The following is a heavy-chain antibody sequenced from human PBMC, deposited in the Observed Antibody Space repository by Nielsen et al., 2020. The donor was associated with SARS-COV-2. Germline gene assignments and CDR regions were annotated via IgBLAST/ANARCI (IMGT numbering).Heavy chain of an antibody. J-gene: IGHJ4*02. CDR1: GYTLTELS. D-gene: IGHD5-12*01. CDR3: ARVDIVATGEDY. CDR2: FDPEDGET. V-gene: IGHV1-24*01. Sequence: ASVKVSCKVSGYTLTELSMYWVRQAPGKGFEWMGGFDPEDGETIYAQKFQGRVTMTTDTSTSTAYMELRSLRSDDTAVYYCARVDIVATGEDYWGQGTLVTVSS.